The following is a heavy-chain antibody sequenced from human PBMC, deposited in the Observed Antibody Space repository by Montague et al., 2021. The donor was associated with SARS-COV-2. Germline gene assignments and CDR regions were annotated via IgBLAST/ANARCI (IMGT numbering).Heavy chain of an antibody. CDR2: VHYTGST. D-gene: IGHD1-1*01. V-gene: IGHV4-59*01. J-gene: IGHJ4*02. CDR1: GGSISSYY. CDR3: ARAQNTCFIANCVNYFEV. Sequence: SETLSLTCGVSGGSISSYYWSWIRQSPGKGLEWIGYVHYTGSTKYNPSLKTRVTLSLDTPKKHCSLKLKSVTAADTAVYYCARAQNTCFIANCVNYFEVWGLGALVTVSS.